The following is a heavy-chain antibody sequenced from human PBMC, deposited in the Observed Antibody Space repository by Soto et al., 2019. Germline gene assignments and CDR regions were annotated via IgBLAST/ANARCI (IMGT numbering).Heavy chain of an antibody. V-gene: IGHV3-23*01. CDR3: ASGGYWVYYGMDV. D-gene: IGHD3-22*01. CDR2: ISGSGGRT. CDR1: GFTFSSYS. J-gene: IGHJ6*02. Sequence: GGSLRLSSAASGFTFSSYSMSWVRKAPGKGLEWVSAISGSGGRTYYADSVKGRFTISRDNSKDTLYVQMNGLRADDTAVYYCASGGYWVYYGMDVWGQGTTVTVSS.